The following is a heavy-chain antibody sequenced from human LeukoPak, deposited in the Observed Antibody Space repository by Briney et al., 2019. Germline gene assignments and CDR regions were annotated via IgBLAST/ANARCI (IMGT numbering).Heavy chain of an antibody. Sequence: PGGSLRLSCAASGFTFSSYWMHWVRQAPGKGLEWVSGISWNSGSIGYADSVKGRFTISRDNAKNSLYLQMNSLRAEDTAMYYCTRGREMTIYYFDSWGQGTLVTVSS. CDR1: GFTFSSYW. CDR2: ISWNSGSI. D-gene: IGHD5-24*01. J-gene: IGHJ4*02. V-gene: IGHV3-74*01. CDR3: TRGREMTIYYFDS.